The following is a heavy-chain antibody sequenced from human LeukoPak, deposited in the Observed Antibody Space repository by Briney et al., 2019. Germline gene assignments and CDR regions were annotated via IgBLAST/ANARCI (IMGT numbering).Heavy chain of an antibody. D-gene: IGHD3-22*01. V-gene: IGHV3-13*01. J-gene: IGHJ4*02. CDR3: ARTYYYDSSGYYDDY. Sequence: PGRSLRLSCAASGFTFSSYDMHWVRQATGKGLEWVSAIGTAGDTYYPGSVKGRFTISRENAKNSLYLQMNSLRAEDTAVYYCARTYYYDSSGYYDDYWGQGTLVTVSS. CDR1: GFTFSSYD. CDR2: IGTAGDT.